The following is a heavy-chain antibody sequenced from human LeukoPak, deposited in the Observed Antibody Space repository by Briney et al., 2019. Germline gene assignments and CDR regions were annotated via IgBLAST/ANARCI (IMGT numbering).Heavy chain of an antibody. Sequence: GGSLRLSCTASGFTFITSSMNWVRQAPGKGLEWLSYIGTGSRSISYADSVKGRFTISRDNAKNSVYLQVNSLRDEDTAVYYCARDKSYGFDYWGQGTLVTVSS. J-gene: IGHJ4*02. V-gene: IGHV3-48*02. D-gene: IGHD2-8*01. CDR1: GFTFITSS. CDR3: ARDKSYGFDY. CDR2: IGTGSRSI.